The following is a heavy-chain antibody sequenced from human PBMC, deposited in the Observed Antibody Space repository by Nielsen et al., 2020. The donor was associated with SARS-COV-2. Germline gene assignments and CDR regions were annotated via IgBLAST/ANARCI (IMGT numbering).Heavy chain of an antibody. Sequence: SETLSLTCTVSGGSISSSNYYWGWIRQPPGKGLEWIGSIYYSGSTYYNPSLKSRVTISVDTSNNQFSLKLSAVTAADTAVYYCAIAVAGPWDYYYYGMDVWGQGTTVTVSS. V-gene: IGHV4-39*07. J-gene: IGHJ6*02. CDR2: IYYSGST. D-gene: IGHD6-19*01. CDR3: AIAVAGPWDYYYYGMDV. CDR1: GGSISSSNYY.